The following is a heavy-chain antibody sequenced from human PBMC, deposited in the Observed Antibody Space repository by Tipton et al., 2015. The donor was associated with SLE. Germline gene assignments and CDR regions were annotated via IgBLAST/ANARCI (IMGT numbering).Heavy chain of an antibody. Sequence: LRLSCTVSGGSISSTSYYWGWIRQPPGKGLEWIGSIYYSGSSYYNPSLKSRVTMSVDTSRNQFSLRLSSVTAADTAVYYCARDQGGREIDFWGQGTLVTVSS. CDR1: GGSISSTSYY. V-gene: IGHV4-39*07. D-gene: IGHD1-26*01. CDR2: IYYSGSS. CDR3: ARDQGGREIDF. J-gene: IGHJ4*02.